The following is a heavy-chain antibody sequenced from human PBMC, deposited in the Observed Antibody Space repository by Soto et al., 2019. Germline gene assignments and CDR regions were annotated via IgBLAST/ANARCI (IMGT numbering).Heavy chain of an antibody. D-gene: IGHD2-15*01. CDR2: ISAYNGNT. V-gene: IGHV1-18*04. J-gene: IGHJ6*02. CDR3: ARDGGDCSGGSCYAASYYYGMDV. Sequence: ASVKVSCKASGYTFTSYCISWVRLAPGQGLEWMGWISAYNGNTNYAQKLQGRVTMTTDTSTSTAYMELRSLRSDDTAVYYCARDGGDCSGGSCYAASYYYGMDVWGQGTTVTVSS. CDR1: GYTFTSYC.